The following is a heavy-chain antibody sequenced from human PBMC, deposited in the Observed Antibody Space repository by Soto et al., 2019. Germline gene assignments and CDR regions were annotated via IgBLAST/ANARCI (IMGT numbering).Heavy chain of an antibody. V-gene: IGHV3-23*01. CDR1: GFTFSSYA. Sequence: PGGSLRLSCAASGFTFSSYAMSWVRQAPGKGLEWVSVISGSGGSTDYADSVKGRFTISRDNSKNTLYLQMNSLRAEDTAVYYCAKIRVVGATRDYWGQGTLVTISS. D-gene: IGHD1-26*01. CDR3: AKIRVVGATRDY. J-gene: IGHJ4*02. CDR2: ISGSGGST.